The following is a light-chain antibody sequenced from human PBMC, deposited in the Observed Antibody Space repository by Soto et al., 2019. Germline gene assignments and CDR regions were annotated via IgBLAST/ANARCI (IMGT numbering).Light chain of an antibody. CDR3: QQGYTTPII. V-gene: IGKV1-39*01. J-gene: IGKJ5*01. Sequence: DIQMTQSPSSLSASVGDRVTITCRASQSISGYLNWYQQKPGRAPKLLIYTASSLQSGVPSRFSGSGSGTDFTLTISSLQPEDFATYHCQQGYTTPIIFGQGTRLEI. CDR1: QSISGY. CDR2: TAS.